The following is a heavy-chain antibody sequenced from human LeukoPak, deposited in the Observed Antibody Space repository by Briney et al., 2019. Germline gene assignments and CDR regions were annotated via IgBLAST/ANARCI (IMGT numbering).Heavy chain of an antibody. V-gene: IGHV3-48*03. J-gene: IGHJ4*02. D-gene: IGHD1-14*01. CDR3: ARNQRRLDY. CDR2: IGRYGVTT. Sequence: GGSLRLSCAASGFTLSTYEMNWVRQAPGEGLEWVAYIGRYGVTTYYADSVKGRFTISGDNAKNSLNLQMNSLRAEDTAVYYCARNQRRLDYWGQGTLVTVSS. CDR1: GFTLSTYE.